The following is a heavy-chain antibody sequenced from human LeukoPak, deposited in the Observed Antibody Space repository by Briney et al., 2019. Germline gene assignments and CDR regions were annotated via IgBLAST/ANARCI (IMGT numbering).Heavy chain of an antibody. V-gene: IGHV1-46*01. CDR1: GYTFTSYH. CDR2: INPSGGST. D-gene: IGHD6-13*01. Sequence: AASVKVSCKASGYTFTSYHMHWVRQAPGQGLEWMGIINPSGGSTSYAQKFQGRVTMTRDTSTSTVYMELSSLRSEDTAVYYCARGGKIAAAFARFDPWGQGTLVTVSS. CDR3: ARGGKIAAAFARFDP. J-gene: IGHJ5*02.